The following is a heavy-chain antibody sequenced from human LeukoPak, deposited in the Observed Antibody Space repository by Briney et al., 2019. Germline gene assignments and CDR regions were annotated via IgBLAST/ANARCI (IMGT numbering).Heavy chain of an antibody. Sequence: GGSLRLSCAASGFTFDDYAMHWVRRAPGKGLEWVSGISWNSGRIGYADSVKGRFTISRDNAKNSLYLQMNSLRAEDTALYYCAKDFYRLGEFDAFDLWGQGTMVIVSS. D-gene: IGHD3-16*01. CDR2: ISWNSGRI. CDR3: AKDFYRLGEFDAFDL. V-gene: IGHV3-9*01. J-gene: IGHJ3*01. CDR1: GFTFDDYA.